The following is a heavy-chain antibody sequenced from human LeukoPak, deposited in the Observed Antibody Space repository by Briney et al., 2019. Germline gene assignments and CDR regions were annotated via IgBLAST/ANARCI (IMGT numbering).Heavy chain of an antibody. V-gene: IGHV3-23*01. D-gene: IGHD2-2*01. CDR2: ISGSGGST. CDR1: GFTFSKYY. CDR3: AKTGDIVVVPAVVDY. Sequence: GGSLRLSCAASGFTFSKYYTSWVRQAPGKGLEWVSAISGSGGSTYYADSVKGRFTISRDNSKITLYLQMNSLRAEDTAVYYCAKTGDIVVVPAVVDYWGQGTLVTVSS. J-gene: IGHJ4*02.